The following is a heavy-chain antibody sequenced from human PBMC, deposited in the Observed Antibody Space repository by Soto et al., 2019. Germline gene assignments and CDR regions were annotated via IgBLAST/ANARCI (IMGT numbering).Heavy chain of an antibody. V-gene: IGHV3-23*01. CDR3: AILRTPSSDYPPRYYYYGMDV. D-gene: IGHD4-17*01. J-gene: IGHJ6*02. CDR1: GFTFSSYA. Sequence: GGSLRLSCAASGFTFSSYAMSWVRQAPGKGLEWVSAISGSGGSTYYADSVKGRFTISRDNSKNTLYLQMNSLRAEDTAVYYCAILRTPSSDYPPRYYYYGMDVWGQGTTVTVSS. CDR2: ISGSGGST.